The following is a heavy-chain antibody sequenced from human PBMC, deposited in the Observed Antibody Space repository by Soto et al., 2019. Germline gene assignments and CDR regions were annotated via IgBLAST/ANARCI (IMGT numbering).Heavy chain of an antibody. V-gene: IGHV5-51*01. Sequence: GESLKISCKGSGYSFTSYWIGWVRQMPGKGLEWMGSIYPGDSETRYSPSFQGQVTISADKSISTAYLQWNSLKASDSAVYYCAILVEYSSSWYAFDIWGQGTMVTVSS. CDR2: IYPGDSET. D-gene: IGHD6-13*01. CDR3: AILVEYSSSWYAFDI. CDR1: GYSFTSYW. J-gene: IGHJ3*02.